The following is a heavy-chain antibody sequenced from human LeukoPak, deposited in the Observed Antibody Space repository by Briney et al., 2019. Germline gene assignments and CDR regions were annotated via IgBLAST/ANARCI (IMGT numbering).Heavy chain of an antibody. V-gene: IGHV3-21*01. CDR3: AREQNYYDSSGYRNWFDP. Sequence: SGGSLRLSCAASGFTFSSYSMNWVRQAPGKGLEWVSSISSSSSYIYYADSVKGRFTISRANAKNSLYLQMNSLRAEDTAVYYCAREQNYYDSSGYRNWFDPWGQGTLVTVSS. CDR1: GFTFSSYS. D-gene: IGHD3-22*01. CDR2: ISSSSSYI. J-gene: IGHJ5*02.